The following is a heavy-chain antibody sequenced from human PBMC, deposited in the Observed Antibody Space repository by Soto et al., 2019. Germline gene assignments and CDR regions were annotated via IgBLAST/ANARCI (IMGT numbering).Heavy chain of an antibody. CDR3: ERGETYLGI. CDR1: RDTFSKYA. Sequence: QVQLVQSGAEVKKPGSSVKVSCKASRDTFSKYAFNWVRQAPGQGLEWMGWIIPIFGSVNYAEKFQGRVTITADESTSTAYMERRSLRVKDTVGYYGERGETYLGIGGQGTSVPVCS. J-gene: IGHJ6*02. D-gene: IGHD7-27*01. CDR2: IIPIFGSV. V-gene: IGHV1-69*01.